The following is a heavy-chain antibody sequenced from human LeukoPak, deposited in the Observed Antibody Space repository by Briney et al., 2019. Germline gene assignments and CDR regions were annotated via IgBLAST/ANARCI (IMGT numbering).Heavy chain of an antibody. D-gene: IGHD6-13*01. CDR2: ISSSGGST. CDR3: AQEGSSWHWYYDY. Sequence: GGSLRLSCAASVFTFRNYAMSWVRQAPGKGLEWVSVISSSGGSTYYTDSAKGRFTISRDNSKNTLSLQMNSLRAEDTAVYFCAQEGSSWHWYYDYWGQGTLVTLSS. V-gene: IGHV3-23*01. CDR1: VFTFRNYA. J-gene: IGHJ4*02.